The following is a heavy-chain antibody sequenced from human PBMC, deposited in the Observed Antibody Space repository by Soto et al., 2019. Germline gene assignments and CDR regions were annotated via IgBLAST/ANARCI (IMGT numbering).Heavy chain of an antibody. CDR3: ATCRVWDDVWSGLKYYWYCYMDV. V-gene: IGHV4-39*01. CDR2: IYYRGST. CDR1: GGSISSSSYY. D-gene: IGHD3-3*01. J-gene: IGHJ6*03. Sequence: QLQLQESSPGLVKPSETLSLTCTVSGGSISSSSYYWGWIRQPPGKGLEWIGSIYYRGSTYYNPSLKSRVTISVDTSKNQSSLKLSSVTAADTAVYYCATCRVWDDVWSGLKYYWYCYMDVWGKGTTVTVSS.